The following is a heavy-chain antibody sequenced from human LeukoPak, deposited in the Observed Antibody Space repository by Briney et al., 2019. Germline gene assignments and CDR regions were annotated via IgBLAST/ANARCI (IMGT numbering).Heavy chain of an antibody. J-gene: IGHJ5*02. Sequence: ASVKASCKASGYTFTGYYMHWVRQAPGQGLEWMGWINPNSGATNYAQKFRGRVTMTRDTSINTAYMELSRLTSDDTAFYYCAKEGDGVDPWGQGTLVTVSS. D-gene: IGHD3-16*01. V-gene: IGHV1-2*02. CDR2: INPNSGAT. CDR3: AKEGDGVDP. CDR1: GYTFTGYY.